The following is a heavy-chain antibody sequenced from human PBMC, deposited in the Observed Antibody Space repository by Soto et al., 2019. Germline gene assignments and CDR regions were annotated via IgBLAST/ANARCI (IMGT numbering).Heavy chain of an antibody. V-gene: IGHV4-59*01. J-gene: IGHJ6*03. Sequence: SETLSLTCTVSGGSISSYYWSWIRQPPGKGLEWIGYIYYSGSTNYNPSLKSRFTISVDTSKNQFSLKLSSVTAADTAVYYCASSPYGDYLNYYYYYMDVWGKGTTVTVSS. CDR2: IYYSGST. CDR3: ASSPYGDYLNYYYYYMDV. D-gene: IGHD4-17*01. CDR1: GGSISSYY.